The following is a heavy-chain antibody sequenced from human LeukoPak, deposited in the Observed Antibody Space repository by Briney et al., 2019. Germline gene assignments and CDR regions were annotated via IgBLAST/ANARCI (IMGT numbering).Heavy chain of an antibody. J-gene: IGHJ6*03. V-gene: IGHV3-43D*03. D-gene: IGHD2-2*01. Sequence: GGSLRLSSAASGFTFDDYAMHWVRQAPGKGLEWVSLISWDGGSTYYADSVKGRFTISRDNSKNSLYLQMNSLRAEDTALYYCAKDGCSSTSCPTRNYYYYMDVWGKGTTVTVPS. CDR3: AKDGCSSTSCPTRNYYYYMDV. CDR1: GFTFDDYA. CDR2: ISWDGGST.